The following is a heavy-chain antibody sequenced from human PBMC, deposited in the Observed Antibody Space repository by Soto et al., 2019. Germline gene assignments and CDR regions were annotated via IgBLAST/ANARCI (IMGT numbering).Heavy chain of an antibody. V-gene: IGHV1-69*13. D-gene: IGHD1-26*01. J-gene: IGHJ6*02. Sequence: GASVKVSCKASGGTFSSYAISWVRQAPGQGLEWMGGIIPIFGTANYAQKFQGRVTITADESTSTAYMELSSLRSEDTAVYYCARLKSGVYYYGMDVCGQGTTVTVSS. CDR1: GGTFSSYA. CDR3: ARLKSGVYYYGMDV. CDR2: IIPIFGTA.